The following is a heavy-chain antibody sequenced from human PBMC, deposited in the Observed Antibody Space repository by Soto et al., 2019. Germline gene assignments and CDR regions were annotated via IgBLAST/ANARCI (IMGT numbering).Heavy chain of an antibody. CDR2: ISSSSSYT. J-gene: IGHJ4*02. V-gene: IGHV3-11*03. CDR3: ARQEIAVTTFDY. D-gene: IGHD6-19*01. Sequence: GGSLRLSCAAPGFTFSDYYMSWIRQAPGKGLEWVSYISSSSSYTNYADSVKGRFTISRDNAKNSLYLQMNSLRAEDTAVYYCARQEIAVTTFDYWGQGTLVTVSS. CDR1: GFTFSDYY.